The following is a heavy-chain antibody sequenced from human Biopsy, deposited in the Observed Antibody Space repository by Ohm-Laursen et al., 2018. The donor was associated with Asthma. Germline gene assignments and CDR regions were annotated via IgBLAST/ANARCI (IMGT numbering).Heavy chain of an antibody. CDR3: ARGDSSGWSHYYFDY. D-gene: IGHD6-19*01. V-gene: IGHV3-53*01. J-gene: IGHJ4*02. CDR1: GFAVSRDH. Sequence: SLRLSCAAPGFAVSRDHMFWVRQAPGKGLEWVSVIYSGGTSHTADSVRGRFTISRDFSKNTLHPQMHSLRVEDTAVYYCARGDSSGWSHYYFDYWGQGTLVTVS. CDR2: IYSGGTS.